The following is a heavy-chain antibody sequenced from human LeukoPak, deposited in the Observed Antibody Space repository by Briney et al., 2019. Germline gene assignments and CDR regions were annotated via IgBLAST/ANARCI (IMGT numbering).Heavy chain of an antibody. CDR2: IYYSGST. D-gene: IGHD3-16*02. CDR1: GGSISSGDHY. Sequence: SETLSHTCTVSGGSISSGDHYWSWIRQPPGKGLEWIGYIYYSGSTYYNPSLKSRVTISVDTSKNQFSLKLSSVTAADTAVYYCASFYQTYFFDYWGQGTLVTVSS. J-gene: IGHJ4*02. CDR3: ASFYQTYFFDY. V-gene: IGHV4-30-4*01.